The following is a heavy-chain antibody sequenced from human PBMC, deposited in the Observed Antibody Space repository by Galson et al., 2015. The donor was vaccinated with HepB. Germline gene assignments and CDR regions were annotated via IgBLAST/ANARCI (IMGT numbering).Heavy chain of an antibody. CDR1: GFTFSSYD. Sequence: SLRLSCADSGFTFSSYDMHWVRQATGKGLEWVSAIGTTGDTYYPGSVKGRFTISRENAKNSLYLQMNSLRAGDTAVYYCARAIDFSDAFDIWGQATMVTVSS. J-gene: IGHJ3*02. CDR2: IGTTGDT. V-gene: IGHV3-13*01. D-gene: IGHD3-9*01. CDR3: ARAIDFSDAFDI.